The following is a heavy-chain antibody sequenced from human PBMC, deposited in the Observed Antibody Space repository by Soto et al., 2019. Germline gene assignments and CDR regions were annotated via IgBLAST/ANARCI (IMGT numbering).Heavy chain of an antibody. Sequence: QVQLVESGGGLVKPGGSLRLSCEGSGFTFSDYYISWIRQAPGKGLEWISYSSNSGTFSRYADSVKGRFSISRDNTKNLLYLQMNSLRAEDTAVYYCARPGDNYNRLDYWGQGTPVTVSS. CDR2: SSNSGTFS. D-gene: IGHD1-1*01. CDR3: ARPGDNYNRLDY. J-gene: IGHJ4*02. CDR1: GFTFSDYY. V-gene: IGHV3-11*06.